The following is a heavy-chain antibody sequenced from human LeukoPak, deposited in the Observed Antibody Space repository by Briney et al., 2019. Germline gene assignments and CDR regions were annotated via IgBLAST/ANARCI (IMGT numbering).Heavy chain of an antibody. D-gene: IGHD3-9*01. J-gene: IGHJ4*02. Sequence: GASVKVSCKASGYTFTTYGITWVRQALGQGLEWMGWISAYNGNTNYAQKLQGRVTMTTDTSTSTAYMELRSLRSDDTAVYYCARHRLDRLLFDYWGQGTLVTVSS. CDR3: ARHRLDRLLFDY. V-gene: IGHV1-18*01. CDR2: ISAYNGNT. CDR1: GYTFTTYG.